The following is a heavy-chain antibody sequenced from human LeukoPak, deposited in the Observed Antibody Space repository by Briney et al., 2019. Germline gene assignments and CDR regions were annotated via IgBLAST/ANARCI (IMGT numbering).Heavy chain of an antibody. CDR1: GDSISGFY. CDR3: ARGLPSYGDYVDYYFYMDV. J-gene: IGHJ6*03. V-gene: IGHV4-4*07. D-gene: IGHD4-17*01. Sequence: SETLSLTRTVSGDSISGFYWSWIRQPAGKGLQWIGRISTSGSTNYNPSLKSRVTMSVDRSTNEFSLTVGSVTAADTALYYCARGLPSYGDYVDYYFYMDVWGKGTTVTVSS. CDR2: ISTSGST.